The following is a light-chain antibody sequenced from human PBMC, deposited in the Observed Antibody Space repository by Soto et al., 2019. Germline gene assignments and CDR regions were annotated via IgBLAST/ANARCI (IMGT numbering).Light chain of an antibody. J-gene: IGKJ3*01. CDR3: QQSHSNPLT. CDR1: QSINNY. CDR2: AS. V-gene: IGKV1-39*01. Sequence: DIQMTQSPSSLSASVGDRVTITCRASQSINNYLNWYQQKPGKAPKLLIYASSLQSAVPSRFSGSASGTDFTLPISSLQPEDFAIYYCQQSHSNPLTFGPGTEVDLK.